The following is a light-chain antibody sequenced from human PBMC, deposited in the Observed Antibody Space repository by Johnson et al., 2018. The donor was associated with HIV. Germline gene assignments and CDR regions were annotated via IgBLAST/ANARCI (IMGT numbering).Light chain of an antibody. CDR1: SSNIGNNY. V-gene: IGLV1-51*02. Sequence: QSVLTQPPSVSAAPGQKVTISCSGSSSNIGNNYVSWYQQLPGRAPKLLIYENNKRPSGIPDRFSGSKSGTSATLGITGLQTGDEAHYSCGTWASSLSPGGVFGTGTKVTV. J-gene: IGLJ1*01. CDR2: ENN. CDR3: GTWASSLSPGGV.